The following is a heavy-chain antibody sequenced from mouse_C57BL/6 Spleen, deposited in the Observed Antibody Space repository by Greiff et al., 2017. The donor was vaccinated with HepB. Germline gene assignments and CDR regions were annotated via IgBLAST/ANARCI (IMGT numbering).Heavy chain of an antibody. D-gene: IGHD6-1*01. J-gene: IGHJ4*01. CDR3: TRSASLYAMDY. CDR2: IDPETGGT. V-gene: IGHV1-15*01. Sequence: VQLQQSGAELVRPGASVTLSCKASGYTFTDYEMHWVKQTPVHGLEWIGAIDPETGGTAYNQKFKGKAILTADKSSSTAYMELRSLTSEDSAFYYCTRSASLYAMDYWGQGTSVTVSS. CDR1: GYTFTDYE.